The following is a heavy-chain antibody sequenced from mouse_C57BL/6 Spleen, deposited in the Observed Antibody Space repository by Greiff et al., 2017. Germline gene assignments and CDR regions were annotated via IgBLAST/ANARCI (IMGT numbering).Heavy chain of an antibody. CDR3: ARDGYDLYAMDY. CDR1: GYSITSGYY. Sequence: ESGPGLVKPSQSLSLTCSVTGYSITSGYYWNWIRQFPGNKLEWMGYISYDGSNNYNPSLKNRISITRDTSKNQFFLKLNSVTTEDTATYYCARDGYDLYAMDYWGQGTSVTVSS. D-gene: IGHD2-2*01. CDR2: ISYDGSN. J-gene: IGHJ4*01. V-gene: IGHV3-6*01.